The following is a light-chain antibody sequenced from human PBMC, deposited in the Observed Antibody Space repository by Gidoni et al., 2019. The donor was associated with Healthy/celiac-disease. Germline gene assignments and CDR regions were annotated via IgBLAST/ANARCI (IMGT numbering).Light chain of an antibody. CDR1: RSNIGSNT. V-gene: IGLV1-44*01. CDR2: RNS. J-gene: IGLJ2*01. CDR3: AAWDDSLNVL. Sequence: QSVRTQPPSASVTPSQSVTISCSGSRSNIGSNTVHGFQQLPGTAPKLLIYRNSQRPSGVPDRFPGSKPGTSASLAIGGLQSEDEADYYCAAWDDSLNVLFGGGTKLTVL.